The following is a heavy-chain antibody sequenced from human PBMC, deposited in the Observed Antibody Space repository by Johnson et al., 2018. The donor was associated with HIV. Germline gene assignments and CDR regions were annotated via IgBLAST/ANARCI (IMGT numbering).Heavy chain of an antibody. V-gene: IGHV3-64*01. CDR1: GFTFSSYA. CDR3: ARGSGQWLAAGLIQGTAFDI. J-gene: IGHJ3*02. CDR2: ISSDGGTT. D-gene: IGHD6-19*01. Sequence: VQLVESGGGVVQPGKSLTLSCAASGFTFSSYAMHWVRQAPGKGLEYVSAISSDGGTTYYENSVKGRFTISRDNSKNTLYLQMGSRRADDMGVYYCARGSGQWLAAGLIQGTAFDIWGQGTMVTVSS.